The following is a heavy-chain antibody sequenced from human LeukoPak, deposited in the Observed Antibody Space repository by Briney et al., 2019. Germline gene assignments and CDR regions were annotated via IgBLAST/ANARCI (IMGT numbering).Heavy chain of an antibody. V-gene: IGHV3-23*01. Sequence: SGGSLRLSCAASGFTFSSYAMSWVRQAPGKRLEWVSAISGSGGSTYYADSVKGRFTISRDNSKNTLYLQMNSLRAEDTAVYYCAKDGVPNYYGSGSYLDYWGQGTLVTVSS. CDR1: GFTFSSYA. CDR3: AKDGVPNYYGSGSYLDY. CDR2: ISGSGGST. D-gene: IGHD3-10*01. J-gene: IGHJ4*02.